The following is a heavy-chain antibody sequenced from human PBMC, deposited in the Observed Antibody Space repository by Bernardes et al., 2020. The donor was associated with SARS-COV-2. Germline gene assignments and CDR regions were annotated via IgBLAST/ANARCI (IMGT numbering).Heavy chain of an antibody. CDR3: ATEDGEWLES. D-gene: IGHD4-17*01. J-gene: IGHJ5*01. CDR2: IWHYGSRD. CDR1: GFTFRDYT. Sequence: SLRLSCAASGFTFRDYTMHWVRPAPGKGLAWVAVIWHYGSRDYYVDSVKGRFAISRDNSNNTLYLQMNNLRVEDTALYRCATEDGEWLESWGQGTLVTVSS. V-gene: IGHV3-33*01.